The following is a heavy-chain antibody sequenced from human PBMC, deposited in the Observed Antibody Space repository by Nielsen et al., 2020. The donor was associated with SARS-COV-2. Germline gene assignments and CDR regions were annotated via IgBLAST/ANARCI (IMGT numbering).Heavy chain of an antibody. J-gene: IGHJ6*02. CDR1: GYTFTSYA. D-gene: IGHD6-13*01. CDR3: ARRDGSSWYNYYYGMDV. CDR2: INTNTGNP. Sequence: ASVKVSCKASGYTFTSYAMNWVRQAPGQGLEWMGWINTNTGNPTYAQGFTGRFVFSLDTSVSTAYLQISSLKAEDTAVYYCARRDGSSWYNYYYGMDVWGQGTTVTVSS. V-gene: IGHV7-4-1*02.